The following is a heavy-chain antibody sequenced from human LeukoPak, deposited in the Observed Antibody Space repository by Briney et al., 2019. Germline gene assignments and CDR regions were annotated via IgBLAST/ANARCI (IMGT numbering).Heavy chain of an antibody. J-gene: IGHJ6*02. CDR2: ISAYNGNT. Sequence: ASVKVSCKASGYTFTSYGISWVRQAPGQGLEWMGWISAYNGNTNYAQKLQGRVTMTTDTSTSTAYMELRSLRSDDTAVYYCARETVTTSEDYYGMDVWGQGTTVTVSS. CDR3: ARETVTTSEDYYGMDV. V-gene: IGHV1-18*01. D-gene: IGHD4-17*01. CDR1: GYTFTSYG.